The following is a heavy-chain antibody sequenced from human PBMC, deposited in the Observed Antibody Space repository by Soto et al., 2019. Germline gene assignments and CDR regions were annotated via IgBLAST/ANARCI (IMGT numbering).Heavy chain of an antibody. CDR3: AKDFAYSGYDTKHYYYMDV. Sequence: GGSLRLSCAASGFTFDDYAMHWVRQAPGKGLEWVSGISWNSGSIGYADSVKGRFTISRDNAKNSLYLQMNSLRAEDTALYYCAKDFAYSGYDTKHYYYMDVWGKGTTVTVSS. CDR2: ISWNSGSI. V-gene: IGHV3-9*01. J-gene: IGHJ6*03. D-gene: IGHD5-12*01. CDR1: GFTFDDYA.